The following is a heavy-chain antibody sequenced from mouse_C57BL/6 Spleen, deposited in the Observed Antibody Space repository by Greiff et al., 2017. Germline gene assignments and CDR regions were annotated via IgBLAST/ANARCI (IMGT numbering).Heavy chain of an antibody. Sequence: QVHVKQSGAELARPGASVKLSCKASGYTFTSYGISWVKQRTGQGLEWIGEIYPRSGNTYYNEKFKGKATLTADKSSSTAYMELRSLTSEDSAVYFCAFYDGYSYYAMGYWGQGTSVTVSS. CDR3: AFYDGYSYYAMGY. CDR1: GYTFTSYG. D-gene: IGHD2-3*01. J-gene: IGHJ4*01. V-gene: IGHV1-81*01. CDR2: IYPRSGNT.